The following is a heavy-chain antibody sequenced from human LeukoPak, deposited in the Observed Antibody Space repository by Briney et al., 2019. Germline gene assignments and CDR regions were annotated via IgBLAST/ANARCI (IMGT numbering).Heavy chain of an antibody. J-gene: IGHJ4*02. Sequence: GGSLRLSCTASGFTFSNHAMSWVRQTPGKGLQRVSVISGSGRTTEYPDSVKGRFTISRDNSKNTLSLQMNSLRVEDTAIYYCAKDGSSRWYKFPNFFDYWGQGTLVTVSS. V-gene: IGHV3-23*01. CDR3: AKDGSSRWYKFPNFFDY. CDR1: GFTFSNHA. CDR2: ISGSGRTT. D-gene: IGHD6-13*01.